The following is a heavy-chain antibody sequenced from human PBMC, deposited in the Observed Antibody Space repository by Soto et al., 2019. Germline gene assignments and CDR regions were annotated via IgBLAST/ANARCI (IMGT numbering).Heavy chain of an antibody. J-gene: IGHJ4*02. CDR3: AREYCSGRSCCYLDY. D-gene: IGHD2-15*01. Sequence: QVQLVESGGGVVQPGRSLRLSCAASGFTFRSYAMHWVRQAPGKGLEWVAVISYDGSNKYYVDSVKGRFTISRDNYKNTLYLQMSSLRTEDTAVYYCAREYCSGRSCCYLDYWGQGTPVTVSS. CDR2: ISYDGSNK. V-gene: IGHV3-30-3*01. CDR1: GFTFRSYA.